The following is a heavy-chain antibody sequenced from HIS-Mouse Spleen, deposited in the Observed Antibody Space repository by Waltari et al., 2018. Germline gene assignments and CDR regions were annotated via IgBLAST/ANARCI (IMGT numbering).Heavy chain of an antibody. D-gene: IGHD6-6*01. CDR2: INHSGST. CDR3: ARGLAARFDY. V-gene: IGHV4-34*01. J-gene: IGHJ4*02. Sequence: QVQLQQWGAGLLKPSETLSLTCAVYGGSFSGYSWCWIRQPPGKGLEWIGEINHSGSTNYNPSLKSRVTISVDTSKNQFSLKLSSVTAADTAVYYCARGLAARFDYWGQGTLVTVSS. CDR1: GGSFSGYS.